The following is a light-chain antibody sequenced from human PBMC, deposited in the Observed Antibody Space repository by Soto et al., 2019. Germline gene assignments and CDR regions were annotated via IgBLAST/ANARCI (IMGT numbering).Light chain of an antibody. J-gene: IGLJ1*01. V-gene: IGLV2-14*01. Sequence: QSALTQPASVSESPGQSVTISCTGTSSDVGGYNYVSWYQQHPGKAPKLMIYEVNNRPSGISNRFSGSKSGNTASLTISGLQAEDEADYYCSSFTSTSTYVFGIGTKLTVL. CDR1: SSDVGGYNY. CDR2: EVN. CDR3: SSFTSTSTYV.